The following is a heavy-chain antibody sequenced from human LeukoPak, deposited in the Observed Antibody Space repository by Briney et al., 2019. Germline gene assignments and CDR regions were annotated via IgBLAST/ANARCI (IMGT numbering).Heavy chain of an antibody. CDR3: AKRLITVAGTGFDY. V-gene: IGHV3-30*02. D-gene: IGHD6-19*01. J-gene: IGHJ4*02. Sequence: PGGSLRLSCAASGFTFSSYGMHWVRQAPGKGLEWVAFIRYDGSNKYYADSVKGRFTISGDNSKNTLYLQMNSLRAGDTAVYYCAKRLITVAGTGFDYWGQGTLVTVSS. CDR2: IRYDGSNK. CDR1: GFTFSSYG.